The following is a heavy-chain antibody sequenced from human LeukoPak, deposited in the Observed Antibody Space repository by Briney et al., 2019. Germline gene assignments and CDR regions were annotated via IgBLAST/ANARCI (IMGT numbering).Heavy chain of an antibody. CDR1: GFTFSRKT. D-gene: IGHD3-10*01. V-gene: IGHV3-48*04. Sequence: GGSLRLSCAASGFTFSRKTMNWVRQAPGKGLEWVSYISSDGGTIYYADSVRGRFTISRDNAKNSLYLQMNSLRAEDTAVYYCARDQYYYGSGSYYTEFDYWGQGTLVTVSS. J-gene: IGHJ4*02. CDR3: ARDQYYYGSGSYYTEFDY. CDR2: ISSDGGTI.